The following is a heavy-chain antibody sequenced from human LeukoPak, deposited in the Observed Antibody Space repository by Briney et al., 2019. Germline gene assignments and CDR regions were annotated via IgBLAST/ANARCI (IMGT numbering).Heavy chain of an antibody. J-gene: IGHJ4*02. CDR3: ANPRGYSYGADY. Sequence: GASLRLSCAASGFTFSSYAMSWVRQAPGKGLEWVSAISGSGGSTYYADSVKGRFTISRDNSKNTLYLQMNSLRAEDTAVYYCANPRGYSYGADYWGQGTLVTVSS. CDR2: ISGSGGST. V-gene: IGHV3-23*01. D-gene: IGHD5-18*01. CDR1: GFTFSSYA.